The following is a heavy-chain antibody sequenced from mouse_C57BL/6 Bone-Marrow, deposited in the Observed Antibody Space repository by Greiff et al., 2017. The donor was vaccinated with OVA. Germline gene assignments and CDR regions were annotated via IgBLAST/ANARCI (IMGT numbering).Heavy chain of an antibody. CDR1: GYTFTSYW. D-gene: IGHD4-1*01. CDR2: IHPNSGST. J-gene: IGHJ2*01. Sequence: QVHVKQSGAELVKPGASVKLSCKASGYTFTSYWMHWVKQRPGQGLEWIGMIHPNSGSTNYNEKFKSKATLTVDKSSSTAYMQLSSLTSEDSAVYYCAGNWDYFDYWGQGTTLTVSS. CDR3: AGNWDYFDY. V-gene: IGHV1-64*01.